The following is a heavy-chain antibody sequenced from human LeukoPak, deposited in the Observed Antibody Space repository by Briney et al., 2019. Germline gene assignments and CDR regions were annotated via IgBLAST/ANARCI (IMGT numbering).Heavy chain of an antibody. J-gene: IGHJ6*02. D-gene: IGHD3-3*01. CDR1: GGTFSSYA. Sequence: SVKVSCKASGGTFSSYAISWVRQAPGQGLEWMGGIIPIFGTANYAQKFQGRVTITADESTSTAYMELSSLRSEDTAVYYCAREGPRLVGRFYYYYGMDVWGQGTTVTVSS. V-gene: IGHV1-69*13. CDR2: IIPIFGTA. CDR3: AREGPRLVGRFYYYYGMDV.